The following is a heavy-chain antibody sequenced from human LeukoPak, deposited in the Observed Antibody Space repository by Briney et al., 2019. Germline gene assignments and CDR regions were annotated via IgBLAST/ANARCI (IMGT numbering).Heavy chain of an antibody. V-gene: IGHV3-21*06. D-gene: IGHD3-3*01. CDR3: ARPYFGDYAGFDY. Sequence: GGSLRLSCAASGSTFSSYSMNWVRQAPGKGLEWVSSISSSSSYIYYADSVKGRFTISRDNAKNSLYLQMNSLRVEDTAVYYCARPYFGDYAGFDYWGQGTLVTVSS. J-gene: IGHJ4*02. CDR2: ISSSSSYI. CDR1: GSTFSSYS.